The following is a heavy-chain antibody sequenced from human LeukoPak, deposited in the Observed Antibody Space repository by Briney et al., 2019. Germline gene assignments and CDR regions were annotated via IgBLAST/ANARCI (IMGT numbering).Heavy chain of an antibody. CDR2: IYHSGST. CDR1: GGSISSGGYY. Sequence: SETLSLTCTVSGGSISSGGYYWSWIRQPPGKGLEWIGYIYHSGSTYYNPSLKSRVTISVDGSKNQFSLKLSSVTAADTAVYYCASRFDAFDIWGQGTMVTASS. J-gene: IGHJ3*02. V-gene: IGHV4-30-2*01. CDR3: ASRFDAFDI.